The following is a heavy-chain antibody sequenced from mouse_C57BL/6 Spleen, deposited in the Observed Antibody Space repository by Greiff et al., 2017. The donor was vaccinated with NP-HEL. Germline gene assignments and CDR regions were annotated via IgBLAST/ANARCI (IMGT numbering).Heavy chain of an antibody. D-gene: IGHD1-1*01. V-gene: IGHV1-85*01. CDR2: IYPRDGST. CDR3: ARSGHYYGSSYWYFDV. J-gene: IGHJ1*03. Sequence: VQLQQSGPELVKPGASVKLSCKASGYTFTSYDINWVKQRPGQGLEWIGWIYPRDGSTKYNEKFKGKATLTVDTTSSTAYMELHSLTSEDSAVYFCARSGHYYGSSYWYFDVWGTGTTVTVSS. CDR1: GYTFTSYD.